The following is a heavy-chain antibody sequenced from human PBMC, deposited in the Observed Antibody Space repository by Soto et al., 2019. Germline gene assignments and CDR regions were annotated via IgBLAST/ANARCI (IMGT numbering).Heavy chain of an antibody. CDR2: ISNDGINK. D-gene: IGHD6-19*01. CDR1: GFTFSGYG. V-gene: IGHV3-30*18. CDR3: AKDRVSEHNNGWPQGS. Sequence: QVQLVESGGGVVQPGRSLRLSCAASGFTFSGYGMHWVRQAPGKGLEWVAVISNDGINKYYGDSVKGRFTISRDNSKNTLYRQMNSLRAEDKAVYSCAKDRVSEHNNGWPQGSWGQGTQVTVSS. J-gene: IGHJ4*02.